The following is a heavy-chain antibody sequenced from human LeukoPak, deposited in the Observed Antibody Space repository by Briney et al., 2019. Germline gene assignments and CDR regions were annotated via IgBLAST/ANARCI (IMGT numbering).Heavy chain of an antibody. CDR3: VGGVTGRIDAFDI. CDR1: GFTFSSYA. J-gene: IGHJ3*02. D-gene: IGHD2-8*02. V-gene: IGHV3-53*01. Sequence: GGSLRLSCAASGFTFSSYAMSWVRQAPGKGLEWVSVIYSGGSTYYADSVKGRFTISRDNSKNTLYLQMNSLRAEDTAVYYCVGGVTGRIDAFDIWGQGTMVTVSS. CDR2: IYSGGST.